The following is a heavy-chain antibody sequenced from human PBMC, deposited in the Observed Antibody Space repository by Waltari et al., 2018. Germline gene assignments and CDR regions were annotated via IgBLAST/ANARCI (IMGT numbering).Heavy chain of an antibody. CDR1: GYSISSGYY. CDR3: ARDPGYYYDSSGYIDY. Sequence: QVQLQESGPGLVKPSETLSLTCAVSGYSISSGYYWGWIRQPPGKGLEWIGSIYHSGSTYCNPSLKSRVTISVDTSKNQFSLKLSSVTAADTAVYYCARDPGYYYDSSGYIDYWGQGTLVTVSS. V-gene: IGHV4-38-2*02. D-gene: IGHD3-22*01. CDR2: IYHSGST. J-gene: IGHJ4*02.